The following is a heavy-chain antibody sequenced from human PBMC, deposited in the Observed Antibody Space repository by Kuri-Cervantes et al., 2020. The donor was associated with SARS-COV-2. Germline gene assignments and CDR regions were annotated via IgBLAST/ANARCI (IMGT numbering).Heavy chain of an antibody. J-gene: IGHJ3*02. CDR1: GYTFTSYA. D-gene: IGHD4/OR15-4a*01. V-gene: IGHV1-3*01. Sequence: ASVKVSCKASGYTFTSYAMHWVRQAPGQRLEWMGWINAGNGNTKYSQKFQGRVTMTTDTSTSTAYMELRSLRSDGTAVYYCARASLTVDAFDIWGQGTMVTVSS. CDR3: ARASLTVDAFDI. CDR2: INAGNGNT.